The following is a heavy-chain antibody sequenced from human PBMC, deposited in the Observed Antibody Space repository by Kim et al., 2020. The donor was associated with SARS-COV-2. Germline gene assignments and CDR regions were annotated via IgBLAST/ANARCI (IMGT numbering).Heavy chain of an antibody. CDR1: GFTVSSNY. Sequence: GGSLRLSCAASGFTVSSNYMSWVRQAPGKGLEWVSVIYSGGSTYYADSVKGRFTISRHNSKNTLYLQMNSLRAEDTAVYYCARGQLPARRYYYYGMDVWGQGTTVTVSS. V-gene: IGHV3-53*04. CDR3: ARGQLPARRYYYYGMDV. J-gene: IGHJ6*02. CDR2: IYSGGST. D-gene: IGHD1-7*01.